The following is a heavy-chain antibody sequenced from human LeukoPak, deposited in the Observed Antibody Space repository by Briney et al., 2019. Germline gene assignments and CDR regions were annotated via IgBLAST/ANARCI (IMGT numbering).Heavy chain of an antibody. Sequence: ASVKVSRKASGYTFTSYGISWVRQAPGQGLEWMGWISAHNGNTNYTQKLQGRVTVTTDTSTSTAYMELRSLRSDDTAVYYCARAITYDFWSGYYTVREAYYYGMDVWGQGTTVTVSS. CDR1: GYTFTSYG. CDR2: ISAHNGNT. CDR3: ARAITYDFWSGYYTVREAYYYGMDV. D-gene: IGHD3-3*01. V-gene: IGHV1-18*01. J-gene: IGHJ6*02.